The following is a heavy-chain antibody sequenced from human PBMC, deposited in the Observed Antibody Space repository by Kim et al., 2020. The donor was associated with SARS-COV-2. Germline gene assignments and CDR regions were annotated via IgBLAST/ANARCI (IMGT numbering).Heavy chain of an antibody. J-gene: IGHJ5*02. Sequence: NYKPSRKSRVTISRDTSKNQFSLKLTSGTAADTAVYYCARLSGCRRPFDPWGQGTLVTVSS. V-gene: IGHV4-59*01. CDR3: ARLSGCRRPFDP. D-gene: IGHD2-15*01.